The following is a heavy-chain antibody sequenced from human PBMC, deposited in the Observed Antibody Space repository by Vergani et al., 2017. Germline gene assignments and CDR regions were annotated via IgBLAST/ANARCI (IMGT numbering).Heavy chain of an antibody. CDR1: GFTFSSYS. V-gene: IGHV3-48*04. CDR2: ISSSSSTI. Sequence: EVQLVESGGGLVQPGGSLRLSCAASGFTFSSYSMNWVRQAPGKGLEWVSYISSSSSTIYYADSVKGRFTISRDNAKNSLHLQMNSLRAEDTAVYYCARGPVVPACCRPYYYYYYMDVWGKGTTVTVSS. J-gene: IGHJ6*03. CDR3: ARGPVVPACCRPYYYYYYMDV. D-gene: IGHD2-2*01.